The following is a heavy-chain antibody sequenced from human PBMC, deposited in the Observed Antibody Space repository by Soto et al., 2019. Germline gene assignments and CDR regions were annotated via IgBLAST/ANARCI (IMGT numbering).Heavy chain of an antibody. CDR2: INVGNGNT. Sequence: QVQLVQSGAEVKKPGASVKASCKASGYTFTSYAMHWVRQAPGQRLEWMGWINVGNGNTKYSQKFQGRVTITKDTAASTTYMEPSSLRSEDTAVYYCARANGAFDIWGQGTMVTVSS. CDR3: ARANGAFDI. V-gene: IGHV1-3*01. D-gene: IGHD2-8*01. J-gene: IGHJ3*02. CDR1: GYTFTSYA.